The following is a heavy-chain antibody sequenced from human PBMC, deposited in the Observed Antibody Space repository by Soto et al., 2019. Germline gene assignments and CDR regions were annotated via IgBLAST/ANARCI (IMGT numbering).Heavy chain of an antibody. CDR2: VRGNGDPP. J-gene: IGHJ4*02. D-gene: IGHD5-12*01. V-gene: IGHV3-64D*06. CDR1: GFTLSSYA. Sequence: PGGSLRLSCSASGFTLSSYAMHWVRQAPGKGLEYVSGVRGNGDPPFYADSVKGRFTISRDNSKNTLYLQMSSLSADDTAVYYCVKSRGGNNFDFFDWGQGXLVTVSS. CDR3: VKSRGGNNFDFFD.